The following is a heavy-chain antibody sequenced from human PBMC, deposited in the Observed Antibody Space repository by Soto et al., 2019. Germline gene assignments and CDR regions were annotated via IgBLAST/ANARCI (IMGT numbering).Heavy chain of an antibody. Sequence: QVQLVQSGAEVKKPGSSVKVSCKASGGTFSSYAISWVRQAPGQGIEWMGGIIPIFGTGNYAQKFQGRVTITADESRSTAYMELSSLRSEDTAVYYCARESSRAARAYYDYGMDVWGQGTTVTVSS. CDR3: ARESSRAARAYYDYGMDV. V-gene: IGHV1-69*01. CDR2: IIPIFGTG. J-gene: IGHJ6*02. D-gene: IGHD6-6*01. CDR1: GGTFSSYA.